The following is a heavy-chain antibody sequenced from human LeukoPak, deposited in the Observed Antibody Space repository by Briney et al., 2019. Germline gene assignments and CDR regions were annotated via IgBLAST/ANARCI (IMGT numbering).Heavy chain of an antibody. CDR1: GLTVSGNY. V-gene: IGHV3-53*01. D-gene: IGHD5/OR15-5a*01. Sequence: GGSLRLSCAALGLTVSGNYMGWVRQAPGKGLEWVSVIYNGGTTYYADSVKGRFTISRGNSRNTLYLQMNSLRDEDTAVYYCARDRLYDYIDYWGQGTLVTVSS. CDR3: ARDRLYDYIDY. CDR2: IYNGGTT. J-gene: IGHJ4*02.